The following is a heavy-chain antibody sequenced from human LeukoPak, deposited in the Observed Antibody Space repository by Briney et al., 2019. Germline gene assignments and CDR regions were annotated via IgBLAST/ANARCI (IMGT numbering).Heavy chain of an antibody. V-gene: IGHV3-30*18. J-gene: IGHJ6*03. CDR2: ISYDGSNK. CDR3: AKDGIAAAGYYYYYYMDV. Sequence: AGGSLRLSCAASGFTFSSYGMHWVRQAPGKGLEWVAVISYDGSNKYYADSVKGRFTISRDNSKNTLYLQMNSLRAEDTAVYYCAKDGIAAAGYYYYYYMDVWGKGTTVTVSS. CDR1: GFTFSSYG. D-gene: IGHD6-13*01.